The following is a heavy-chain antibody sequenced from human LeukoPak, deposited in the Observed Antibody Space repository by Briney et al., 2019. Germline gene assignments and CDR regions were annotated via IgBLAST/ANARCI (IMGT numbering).Heavy chain of an antibody. CDR2: ISPYNGNT. V-gene: IGHV1-18*01. CDR1: GYTFNIYD. CDR3: AREESIGSFQFLHDY. D-gene: IGHD1-26*01. J-gene: IGHJ4*02. Sequence: ASVKVSCKASGYTFNIYDINWVRQAPGQGLEWMGWISPYNGNTKYLQNLQGRITMTTDTSTSTAYMELRSLTSDDTAVYYCAREESIGSFQFLHDYWGQGTLVTVSS.